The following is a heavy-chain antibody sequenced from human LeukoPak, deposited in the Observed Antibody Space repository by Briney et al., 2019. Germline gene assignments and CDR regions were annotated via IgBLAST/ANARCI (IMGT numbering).Heavy chain of an antibody. CDR1: GGSISSSSYY. CDR3: ARHRLDCSGGSCYLKSVFDY. CDR2: IYYSGST. J-gene: IGHJ4*02. V-gene: IGHV4-39*01. Sequence: ASETLSLTCTVSGGSISSSSYYWGWIRQPPGKGVEWIGSIYYSGSTYYNPSLKSRVTISVDTSKNQFSLKLSSVTAADTAVYYCARHRLDCSGGSCYLKSVFDYWGQGTLVTVSS. D-gene: IGHD2-15*01.